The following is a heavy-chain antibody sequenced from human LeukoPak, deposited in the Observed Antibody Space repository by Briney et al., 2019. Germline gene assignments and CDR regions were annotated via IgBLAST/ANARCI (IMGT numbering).Heavy chain of an antibody. CDR2: INHSGST. J-gene: IGHJ4*02. CDR1: GGSFSGYY. V-gene: IGHV4-34*01. CDR3: ATANSYGYDY. D-gene: IGHD5-18*01. Sequence: PSETLSLTCAVYGGSFSGYYWSWIRQPPGKGLEWIGEINHSGSTNYNPSLKSRVTISVDTSKNQFSLKLSSVTAADTAVYYCATANSYGYDYWGQGTLVTVSS.